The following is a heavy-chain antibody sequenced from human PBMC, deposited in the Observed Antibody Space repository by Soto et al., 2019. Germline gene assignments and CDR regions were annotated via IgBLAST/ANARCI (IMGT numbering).Heavy chain of an antibody. CDR1: GDTLTGIS. CDR2: FDPEDGET. D-gene: IGHD4-17*01. J-gene: IGHJ6*02. Sequence: ASAKASWQVPGDTLTGISMHWARHYPGKGPEWMGGFDPEDGETIYAQKFQGRVTMTEDKSTDTAYMELSSLRSEDTAVYYRATESGRLRVYYYYYGMDVWGQGATVTGPS. V-gene: IGHV1-24*01. CDR3: ATESGRLRVYYYYYGMDV.